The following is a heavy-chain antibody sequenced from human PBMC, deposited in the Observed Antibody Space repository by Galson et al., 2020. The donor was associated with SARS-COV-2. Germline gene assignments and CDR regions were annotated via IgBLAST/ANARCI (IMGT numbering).Heavy chain of an antibody. CDR1: GFTFSSYA. J-gene: IGHJ6*02. CDR3: AKEMAAYLGYGMDV. D-gene: IGHD7-27*01. CDR2: ISGSGGST. V-gene: IGHV3-23*01. Sequence: GESLKISCAASGFTFSSYAMSWVRQAPGKGLEWVLAISGSGGSTYYADSVKGRFTISRDNSKNTLYLQMNSLRAEDTAVYYCAKEMAAYLGYGMDVWGQGTTVTVSS.